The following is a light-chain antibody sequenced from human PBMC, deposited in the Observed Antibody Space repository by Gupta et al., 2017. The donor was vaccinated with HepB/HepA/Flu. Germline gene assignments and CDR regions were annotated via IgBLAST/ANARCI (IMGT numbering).Light chain of an antibody. CDR2: LGS. CDR3: RQALQTPRT. CDR1: QSLLHSNGYNY. Sequence: DIVMTQSPLSLPVTPGEPASISCRSSQSLLHSNGYNYLDWYLQKPGQSPQLLIYLGSNRASGVPDRFSCSGSGTDFTLKISRVEAEDVGVYYCRQALQTPRTFGQGTEVEIK. J-gene: IGKJ1*01. V-gene: IGKV2-28*01.